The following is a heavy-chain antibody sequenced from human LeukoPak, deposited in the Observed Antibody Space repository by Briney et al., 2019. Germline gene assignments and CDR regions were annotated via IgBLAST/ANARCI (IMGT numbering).Heavy chain of an antibody. CDR2: IYIRGST. CDR3: ARDERTMGVVDY. Sequence: SETLSLTCTVSGGSISSYYWSCIRQPAGKGLEWIGRIYIRGSTNYNPSLKSRVTMSLDTSKNQFSLKLRSVTAADTAVYYCARDERTMGVVDYWGQGILVTVSS. J-gene: IGHJ4*02. CDR1: GGSISSYY. D-gene: IGHD3-10*01. V-gene: IGHV4-4*07.